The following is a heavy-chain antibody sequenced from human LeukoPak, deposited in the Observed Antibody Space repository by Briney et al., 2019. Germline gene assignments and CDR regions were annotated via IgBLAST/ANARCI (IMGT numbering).Heavy chain of an antibody. V-gene: IGHV3-7*04. CDR2: IKQDGSKK. D-gene: IGHD5-24*01. Sequence: PGGSLRLSCVASGFPFSSYWMTWVRQAPGKGLEWVANIKQDGSKKSYVDSVKGRSTNSRDNAKNSPYLQMNSLRAEDTAICYCTRVGYIDEGIDYWGQGTLVTVSS. CDR1: GFPFSSYW. J-gene: IGHJ4*02. CDR3: TRVGYIDEGIDY.